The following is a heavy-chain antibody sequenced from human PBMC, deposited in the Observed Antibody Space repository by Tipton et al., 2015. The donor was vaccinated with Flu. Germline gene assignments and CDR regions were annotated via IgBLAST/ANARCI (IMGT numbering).Heavy chain of an antibody. CDR2: IYSGGST. CDR1: GFTVSSNY. J-gene: IGHJ4*02. CDR3: ARESTMVRGSDY. D-gene: IGHD3-10*01. V-gene: IGHV3-66*01. Sequence: SLRLSCAASGFTVSSNYMSWVRQAPGKGLEWVSVIYSGGSTYYADSVKGRFTISRDNPKNTLYLQMNSLRAEDTTVYYCARESTMVRGSDYWGQGTLVTVSS.